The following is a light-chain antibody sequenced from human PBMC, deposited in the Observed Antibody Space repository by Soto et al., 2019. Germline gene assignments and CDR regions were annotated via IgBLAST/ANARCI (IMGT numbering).Light chain of an antibody. CDR3: TSYTSSSTLL. CDR2: EVS. Sequence: QSALTQPASVSGSPGQSITISCTGTSSDVGGYNFVSWYQQHPGKAPKLIIYEVSYRPSGVSYRFSGSKSGNTASLTISGLQAEEEADYYCTSYTSSSTLLFGGGTKLTVL. V-gene: IGLV2-14*01. J-gene: IGLJ3*02. CDR1: SSDVGGYNF.